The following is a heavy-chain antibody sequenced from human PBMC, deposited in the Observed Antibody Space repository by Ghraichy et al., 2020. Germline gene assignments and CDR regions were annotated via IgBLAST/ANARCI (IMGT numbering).Heavy chain of an antibody. V-gene: IGHV4-59*01. CDR1: GGSISSYY. J-gene: IGHJ6*02. Sequence: SETLSLTCTVSGGSISSYYWSWIRQPPGKGLEWIGYIYYSGSTNYNPSLKSRVTISVDTSKNQFSLKLSSVTAADTAVYYCAREGPGFSWLVRRAGLYGMDVWGQGTTVTVSS. D-gene: IGHD6-19*01. CDR2: IYYSGST. CDR3: AREGPGFSWLVRRAGLYGMDV.